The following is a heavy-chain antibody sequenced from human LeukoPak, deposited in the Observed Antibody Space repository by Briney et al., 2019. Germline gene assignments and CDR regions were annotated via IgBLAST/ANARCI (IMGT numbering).Heavy chain of an antibody. J-gene: IGHJ4*02. CDR3: ARDPGGSYRSY. V-gene: IGHV3-48*03. CDR1: GFTFSSYA. Sequence: GGSLRLSCAASGFTFSSYAMNWVRQAPGKGLEWVSYISSSGSTIYYADSVKGRFTISRDNAKNSLYLQMNSLRAEDTAVYYCARDPGGSYRSYWGQGTLVTVSS. CDR2: ISSSGSTI. D-gene: IGHD1-26*01.